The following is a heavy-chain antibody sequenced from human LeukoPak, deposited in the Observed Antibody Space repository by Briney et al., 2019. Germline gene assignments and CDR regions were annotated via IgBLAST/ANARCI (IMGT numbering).Heavy chain of an antibody. Sequence: GGSLRVSCAASGFTFSSYSMNWVRQAPGKGLEWVSSISSSSSYIYYADSVKGRFTISRDNVKNSLYLQMNSLRADDTAVYYCARGRNRVGATFDYWGQGTLVTVSS. CDR1: GFTFSSYS. V-gene: IGHV3-21*01. D-gene: IGHD1-26*01. CDR2: ISSSSSYI. J-gene: IGHJ4*02. CDR3: ARGRNRVGATFDY.